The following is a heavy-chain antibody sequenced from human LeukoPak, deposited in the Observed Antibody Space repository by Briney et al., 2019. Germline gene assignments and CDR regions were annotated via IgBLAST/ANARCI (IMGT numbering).Heavy chain of an antibody. J-gene: IGHJ4*02. V-gene: IGHV1-46*01. CDR1: GYTFTSYY. Sequence: ASVKVSCKASGYTFTSYYMHWVRRAPGQGLEWLGGINPSGGSTSYAQKFQGRLTMTRDTSTSTVYMELSSLRSEDTAVYYCARDRGEGYYFDYWGQGTLVTVSS. CDR3: ARDRGEGYYFDY. D-gene: IGHD3-10*01. CDR2: INPSGGST.